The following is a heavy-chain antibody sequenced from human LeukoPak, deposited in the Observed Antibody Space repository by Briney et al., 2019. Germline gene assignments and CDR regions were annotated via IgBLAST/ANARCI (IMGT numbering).Heavy chain of an antibody. CDR2: IYYSGST. J-gene: IGHJ3*02. D-gene: IGHD6-13*01. CDR1: GGSISSYY. V-gene: IGHV4-59*01. CDR3: ARTRSPYSTSWPHAFDI. Sequence: PSETLSLTCTVSGGSISSYYWSWIRQPPGKGLEWIGYIYYSGSTNYNPSLKSRVTISVDTSKNQFSLKLSSVTAADTAVYYCARTRSPYSTSWPHAFDIWGQGTMVTVSS.